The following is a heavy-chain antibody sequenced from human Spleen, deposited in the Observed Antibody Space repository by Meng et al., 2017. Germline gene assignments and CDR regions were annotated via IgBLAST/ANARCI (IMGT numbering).Heavy chain of an antibody. CDR2: ISSSGSTI. CDR1: GFTFSSYE. Sequence: GESLKISCAASGFTFSSYEMNWVRQAPGKGLEWVSYISSSGSTIYYADSVKGRFTISRDNAKNSLYLQMNSLRAEDTAVYYCARDQSPLSIAVADPRGGDYWGQGTLVTVSS. J-gene: IGHJ4*02. V-gene: IGHV3-48*03. D-gene: IGHD6-19*01. CDR3: ARDQSPLSIAVADPRGGDY.